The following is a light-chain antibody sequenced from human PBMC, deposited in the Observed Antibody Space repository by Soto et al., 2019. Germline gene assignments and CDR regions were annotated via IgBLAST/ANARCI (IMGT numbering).Light chain of an antibody. CDR1: SSDVGGYHY. CDR3: SSYTSGSPYV. CDR2: DVS. J-gene: IGLJ1*01. Sequence: QSALTQPASVSGSPGQSITISCTGTSSDVGGYHYVSWYQQHPGKAPKLMIYDVSNRPSGVSNRFSGSKSGNTASLTISGLQAEDEADYYCSSYTSGSPYVFGAGTKVTVL. V-gene: IGLV2-14*01.